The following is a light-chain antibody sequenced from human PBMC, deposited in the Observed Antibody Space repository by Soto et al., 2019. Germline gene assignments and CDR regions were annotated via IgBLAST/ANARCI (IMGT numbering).Light chain of an antibody. Sequence: DIQMAQTPSSLSASVGDRVTITCRASQGSRHDLGWYQQKPGNAPKRLIYAASSLQSGVPSRFSGSRSGTEFTLTISSLQPEDFATYYRLQHNSYPITLGHGTRLESK. V-gene: IGKV1-17*01. CDR1: QGSRHD. CDR2: AAS. CDR3: LQHNSYPIT. J-gene: IGKJ5*01.